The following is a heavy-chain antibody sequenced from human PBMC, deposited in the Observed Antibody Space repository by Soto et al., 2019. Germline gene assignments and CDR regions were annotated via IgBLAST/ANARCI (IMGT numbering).Heavy chain of an antibody. CDR3: TKLGSGFYTGLYCDY. CDR2: IKKDGSEN. J-gene: IGHJ4*02. V-gene: IGHV3-7*03. Sequence: GWSLTLPSAAYGFRFGKYWMSWVPPAPGKGLEWVAHIKKDGSENYYVDSVTGRFTVSRDNTKNSLYLQMNSLRAEDTAVYYCTKLGSGFYTGLYCDYCGQGTLVTVSP. D-gene: IGHD2-2*02. CDR1: GFRFGKYW.